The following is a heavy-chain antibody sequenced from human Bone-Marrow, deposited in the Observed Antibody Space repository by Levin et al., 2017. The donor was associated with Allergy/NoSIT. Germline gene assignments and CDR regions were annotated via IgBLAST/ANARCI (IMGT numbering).Heavy chain of an antibody. D-gene: IGHD1-1*01. V-gene: IGHV3-53*01. J-gene: IGHJ6*02. CDR2: LYVNDNT. CDR3: AFTTGTTGYYGMDV. Sequence: GGSLRLSCAISGFTSSTNSMSWVRQAPGKGLEWISILYVNDNTHYVDSVKGRFTISRDNSKKTLFLQMNSLRAEDTAVYYCAFTTGTTGYYGMDVWGQGTTVTVSS. CDR1: GFTSSTNS.